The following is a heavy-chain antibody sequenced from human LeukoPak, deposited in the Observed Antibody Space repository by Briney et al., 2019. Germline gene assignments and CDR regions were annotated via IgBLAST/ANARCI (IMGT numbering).Heavy chain of an antibody. CDR1: GYTFTGYY. V-gene: IGHV1-2*02. D-gene: IGHD3-22*01. Sequence: ASVQVSSKASGYTFTGYYMHWVRQAPGQGLEWMGWINPNSGDTNYSQKFQGRVTMTRDTSISTAYMELSRLTSDDTAMYYCARDRTSGYNWFDTWGQGTLVTVSS. J-gene: IGHJ5*02. CDR3: ARDRTSGYNWFDT. CDR2: INPNSGDT.